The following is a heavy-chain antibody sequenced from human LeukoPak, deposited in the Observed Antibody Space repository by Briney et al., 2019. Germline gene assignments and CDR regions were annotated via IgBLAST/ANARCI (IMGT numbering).Heavy chain of an antibody. D-gene: IGHD5-18*01. CDR1: GFSFSTYA. Sequence: GGSLRLSCAASGFSFSTYAVHWVRQAPGKGLEWVSYISSGSSYIYYADSVKGRFTVSRANAKNSLDLKMNSLRAEDTAVYYCARHGGTAFFDYWGQGTLVTVSS. J-gene: IGHJ4*02. V-gene: IGHV3-21*01. CDR2: ISSGSSYI. CDR3: ARHGGTAFFDY.